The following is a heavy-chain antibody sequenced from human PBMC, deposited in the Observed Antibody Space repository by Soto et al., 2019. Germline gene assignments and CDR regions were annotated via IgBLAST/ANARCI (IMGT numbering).Heavy chain of an antibody. CDR1: GGSFSGYY. Sequence: QVQLQQWGAGLLKPSETLSLTCAVYGGSFSGYYWSWIRQPPGKGLEWIGEINHSGSTNYNPSHKSRVTISVDTSKNQFSLKLSSVTAADTGVYYCARGAATADYWGQGTLVTVSS. CDR3: ARGAATADY. CDR2: INHSGST. J-gene: IGHJ4*02. D-gene: IGHD2-15*01. V-gene: IGHV4-34*01.